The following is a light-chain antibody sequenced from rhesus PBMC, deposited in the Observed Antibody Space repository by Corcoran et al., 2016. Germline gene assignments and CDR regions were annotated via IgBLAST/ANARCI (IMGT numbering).Light chain of an antibody. V-gene: IGKV1-94*01. J-gene: IGKJ2*01. Sequence: DIQMTQSPSSLSASVGDRVTVTCRASQGIKRELNWYHQKPGKAPTLLIYAASSLQTGVSSRFRGSGSGTDFTLTIISLQPEDVATYYCQQDYNIPYSFGQGTKVEIK. CDR3: QQDYNIPYS. CDR1: QGIKRE. CDR2: AAS.